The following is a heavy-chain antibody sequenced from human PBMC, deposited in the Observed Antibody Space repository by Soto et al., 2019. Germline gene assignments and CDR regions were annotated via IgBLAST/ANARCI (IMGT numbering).Heavy chain of an antibody. CDR1: GGSISSYY. CDR3: ARSLYSGSYTNWFDP. V-gene: IGHV4-59*01. D-gene: IGHD1-26*01. CDR2: IYYSGST. Sequence: QVQLQESGPGLVKPSETLSLTCTVSGGSISSYYWSWIRQPPGKGLEYIGYIYYSGSTNYNPSLKSRVTISVDTSQKQFSLKLSSVTAADTAVYYCARSLYSGSYTNWFDPWGQGTLVTVSS. J-gene: IGHJ5*02.